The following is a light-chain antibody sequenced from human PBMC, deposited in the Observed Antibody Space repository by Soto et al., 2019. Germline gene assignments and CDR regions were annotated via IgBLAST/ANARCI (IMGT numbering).Light chain of an antibody. V-gene: IGKV3-20*01. CDR1: QSVSSSY. CDR2: GAS. J-gene: IGKJ2*01. CDR3: QQYGSSPPYT. Sequence: EIVLTQSPGTLSLSPGERVTLSCRVSQSVSSSYLAWYQQKPGQAPRLLIYGASSRATGIPDRFSGSGSGTDFTLTISRLEPEDFAVYYCQQYGSSPPYTFGQGTKLEIK.